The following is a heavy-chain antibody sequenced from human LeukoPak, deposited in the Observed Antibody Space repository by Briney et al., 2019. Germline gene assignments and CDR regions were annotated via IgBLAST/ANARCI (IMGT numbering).Heavy chain of an antibody. V-gene: IGHV4-59*01. J-gene: IGHJ6*02. CDR1: GGSINNYY. Sequence: PSETLSLTCTVSGGSINNYYWSWIRQPPGKGLEWIGYIYYSGSTNYNPSLKSRVTISVDTSRSQFSLKLSSVTAADTAVYYCARRREDIAAAGTVYYGMDVWGQGTTVTVSS. CDR2: IYYSGST. CDR3: ARRREDIAAAGTVYYGMDV. D-gene: IGHD6-13*01.